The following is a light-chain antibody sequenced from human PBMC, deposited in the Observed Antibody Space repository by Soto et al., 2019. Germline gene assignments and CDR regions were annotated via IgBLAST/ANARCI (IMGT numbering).Light chain of an antibody. Sequence: QSVLTQPASVSGSPGQSITISCTGTSRDVGGYNYVSWHQQHPGKAPKVIITEVSNRPSGVSNRFSGSKSGNTASLTISGLQAEDEADYYCSSYISSSTFVVFGGGTKVNVL. CDR2: EVS. J-gene: IGLJ2*01. CDR1: SRDVGGYNY. CDR3: SSYISSSTFVV. V-gene: IGLV2-14*01.